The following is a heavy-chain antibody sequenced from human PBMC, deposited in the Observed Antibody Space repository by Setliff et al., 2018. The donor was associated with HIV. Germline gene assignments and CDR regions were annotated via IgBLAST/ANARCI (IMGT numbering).Heavy chain of an antibody. Sequence: ASVKVSCKASGYTFTSYAMHWVRQAPGQGLEWMGWINTNTGNPTYAQGFTGRFVFSLDTSVSTAYLQISSLKAEDTAMYYCARGGTHYDFWSGYRLGYVDLWGRGALVTVSS. CDR2: INTNTGNP. CDR3: ARGGTHYDFWSGYRLGYVDL. J-gene: IGHJ2*01. CDR1: GYTFTSYA. V-gene: IGHV7-4-1*02. D-gene: IGHD3-3*01.